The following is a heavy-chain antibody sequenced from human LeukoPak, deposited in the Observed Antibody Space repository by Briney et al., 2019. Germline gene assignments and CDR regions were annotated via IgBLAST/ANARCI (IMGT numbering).Heavy chain of an antibody. Sequence: GGSLRLSCAASGFTFSTYWMTWVRQAPGKGLEWVANIKQDGSAKYYVDSLRGRFSISRDNVKNSLFLQMNSLSAEDTAVYYCARCPYDSTGYYSVPSHLDYWGQGTLVIVSS. CDR2: IKQDGSAK. J-gene: IGHJ4*02. CDR3: ARCPYDSTGYYSVPSHLDY. V-gene: IGHV3-7*01. D-gene: IGHD3-22*01. CDR1: GFTFSTYW.